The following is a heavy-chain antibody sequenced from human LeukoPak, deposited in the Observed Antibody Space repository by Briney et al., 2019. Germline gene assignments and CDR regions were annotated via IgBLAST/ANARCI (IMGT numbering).Heavy chain of an antibody. CDR2: FSSSGST. V-gene: IGHV4-4*07. J-gene: IGHJ4*02. Sequence: SETLSLTCTVSGGSISSYYWSWLRQPAGKGLEFIGHFSSSGSTNYNPSLRSRITISVDTSKNQFSLKVSSVTAADTAVYYCATDFGDSTGWYRFWGQGTLVTVSS. CDR3: ATDFGDSTGWYRF. D-gene: IGHD6-19*01. CDR1: GGSISSYY.